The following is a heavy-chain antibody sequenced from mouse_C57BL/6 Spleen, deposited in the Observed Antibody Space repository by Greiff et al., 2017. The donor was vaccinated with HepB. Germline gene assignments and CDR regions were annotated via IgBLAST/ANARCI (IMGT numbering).Heavy chain of an antibody. D-gene: IGHD1-1*01. J-gene: IGHJ2*01. Sequence: VQLQQPGAELVKPGDSVKLSCKASGYTFTSYWMHWVKQRPGRGLEWIGRIDPNSGGTNDNAKFKSKATLTVDKPSSTAYMQLSSLTSEDSAVYCCARSAASTGYFDDWGQGTTLTVSS. CDR3: ARSAASTGYFDD. CDR2: IDPNSGGT. V-gene: IGHV1-72*01. CDR1: GYTFTSYW.